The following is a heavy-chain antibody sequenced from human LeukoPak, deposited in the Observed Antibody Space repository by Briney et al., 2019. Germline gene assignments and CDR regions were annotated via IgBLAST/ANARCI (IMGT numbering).Heavy chain of an antibody. J-gene: IGHJ6*03. Sequence: ASVKVSCKASGYTFTSYDINWVRQATGQGLEWMGWMNPNSGNTGYAQKFQGRVTMTRNTSISTAYMELSSLRSEDTAVYYCARGTLRFLEWLSYYYYYYMDVWGKGTTVTVSS. CDR1: GYTFTSYD. CDR2: MNPNSGNT. V-gene: IGHV1-8*01. CDR3: ARGTLRFLEWLSYYYYYYMDV. D-gene: IGHD3-3*01.